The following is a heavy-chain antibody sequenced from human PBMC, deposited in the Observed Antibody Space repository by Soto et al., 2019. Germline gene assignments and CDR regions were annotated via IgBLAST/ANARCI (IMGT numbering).Heavy chain of an antibody. CDR3: ARSPFGELFYYYYGMDV. CDR1: GGSISSTSYY. D-gene: IGHD3-10*01. Sequence: SETLSLTCTVSGGSISSTSYYWGWIRQPPGKGLEWIGSIYYSGTTYYNPSLQGRVTISVDTSKNQFSLKLSSVTAADTAVYYCARSPFGELFYYYYGMDVWGQGTTVTVSS. CDR2: IYYSGTT. V-gene: IGHV4-39*07. J-gene: IGHJ6*02.